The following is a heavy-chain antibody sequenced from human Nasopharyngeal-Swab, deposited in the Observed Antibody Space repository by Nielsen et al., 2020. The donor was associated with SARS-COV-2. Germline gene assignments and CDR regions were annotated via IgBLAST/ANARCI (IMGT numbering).Heavy chain of an antibody. CDR3: AKEGATGWFDP. J-gene: IGHJ5*02. CDR2: ISHNSGT. Sequence: SETLSLTCTVSGYSISSGYYWSWIRQPPGKGLEWIGYISHNSGTSYNPSLKSRVTMFMDTSKNQFSLRLRSVTAADTAVYYCAKEGATGWFDPWGQGTLVTVSS. CDR1: GYSISSGYY. V-gene: IGHV4-38-2*02.